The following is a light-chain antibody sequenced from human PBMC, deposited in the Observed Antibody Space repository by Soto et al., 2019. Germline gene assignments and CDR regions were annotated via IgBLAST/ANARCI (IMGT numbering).Light chain of an antibody. Sequence: QSVLTQPASVSGSPGQSITVSCTGTGGDVGGYNYVSWYQQHPGKAPRLMIYDVTNRPSGVSDRFSGSKSGNAASLTISGLQAEDEADYYCSSYRRGSTYVFGTGTKVTV. CDR3: SSYRRGSTYV. CDR2: DVT. V-gene: IGLV2-14*03. CDR1: GGDVGGYNY. J-gene: IGLJ1*01.